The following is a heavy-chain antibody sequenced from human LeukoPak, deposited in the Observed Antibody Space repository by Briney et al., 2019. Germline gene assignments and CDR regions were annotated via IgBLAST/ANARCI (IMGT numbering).Heavy chain of an antibody. D-gene: IGHD3-16*01. CDR2: IYSGGST. CDR3: ARGTVWRLGSYGLDV. Sequence: PGGSLRLSCVASGFTVSSKYMSWVRQAPGKGLEWVSVIYSGGSTYYGESVKGRFTISRDNSENTVYLQMNALRAEDSAVYYCARGTVWRLGSYGLDVWGQGTTVTVSS. V-gene: IGHV3-53*01. CDR1: GFTVSSKY. J-gene: IGHJ6*02.